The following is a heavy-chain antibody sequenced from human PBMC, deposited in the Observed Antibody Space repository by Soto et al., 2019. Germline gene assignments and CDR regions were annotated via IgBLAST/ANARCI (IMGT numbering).Heavy chain of an antibody. CDR2: ISYDGSNK. CDR1: GFTFSSYG. V-gene: IGHV3-30*18. J-gene: IGHJ4*02. CDR3: AKGRDEYDFWSGSAYYFDY. D-gene: IGHD3-3*01. Sequence: GGSLRLSCAASGFTFSSYGMHWVRQAPGKGLEWVAVISYDGSNKYYADSVKGRFTISRDNSKNTLYLQMNSLRAEDTAVYYCAKGRDEYDFWSGSAYYFDYWRQGTLVTVSS.